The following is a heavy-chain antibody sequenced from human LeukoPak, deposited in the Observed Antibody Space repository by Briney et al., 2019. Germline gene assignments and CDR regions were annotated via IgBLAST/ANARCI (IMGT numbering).Heavy chain of an antibody. CDR2: IKQDGSEK. Sequence: GGSLRLSCAASGFTFSNYWITWVRQAPGKGLEWVANIKQDGSEKYYMDSVKGRFTISRDNAKNSLFLQMNSLRAEDTAVYYCARGDRVGVTTGHFDYWGQGTLVTVSS. CDR3: ARGDRVGVTTGHFDY. J-gene: IGHJ4*02. D-gene: IGHD1-26*01. V-gene: IGHV3-7*03. CDR1: GFTFSNYW.